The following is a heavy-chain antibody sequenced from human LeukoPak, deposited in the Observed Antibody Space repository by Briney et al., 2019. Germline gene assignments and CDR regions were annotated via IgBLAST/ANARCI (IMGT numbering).Heavy chain of an antibody. V-gene: IGHV1-46*01. CDR1: GYTFTSYY. CDR2: INPSGGST. D-gene: IGHD6-19*01. J-gene: IGHJ4*02. Sequence: ALVKVSCKASGYTFTSYYMHWVRQAPGQGLEWMGIINPSGGSTSYAQKFQGRVTMTRDTSTSTVYMELSSLRSEDTAVYYCARGHSSGWYSTNYYFDYWGQGTLVTVSS. CDR3: ARGHSSGWYSTNYYFDY.